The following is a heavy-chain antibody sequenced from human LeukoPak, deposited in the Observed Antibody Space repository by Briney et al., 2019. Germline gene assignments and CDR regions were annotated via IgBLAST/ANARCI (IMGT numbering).Heavy chain of an antibody. CDR2: ISYDGSNK. J-gene: IGHJ6*02. CDR3: AVGYCSGGSCYYYYGMDV. V-gene: IGHV3-30*03. CDR1: GFTFSSYG. Sequence: GRSLRLSCAASGFTFSSYGMHWVRQAPGKGLEWVAVISYDGSNKYYADSVTGRFTISRDNSKNTLYLQMNSLRAEDTAVYYCAVGYCSGGSCYYYYGMDVWGQGTTVTVSS. D-gene: IGHD2-15*01.